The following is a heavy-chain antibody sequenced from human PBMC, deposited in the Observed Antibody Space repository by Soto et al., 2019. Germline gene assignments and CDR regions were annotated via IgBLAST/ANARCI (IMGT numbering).Heavy chain of an antibody. CDR2: IYYSGST. V-gene: IGHV4-39*01. D-gene: IGHD3-3*01. J-gene: IGHJ6*02. CDR1: GGSISSSSYY. CDR3: AGVLRGTYYYYGMDV. Sequence: TSETLSLTCTVSGGSISSSSYYWGWIRQPPGKGLEWIGSIYYSGSTYYNPSLKSRVTISVDTSKNQFSLKLSSVTAADTAVYYCAGVLRGTYYYYGMDVWGQGTTVTVSS.